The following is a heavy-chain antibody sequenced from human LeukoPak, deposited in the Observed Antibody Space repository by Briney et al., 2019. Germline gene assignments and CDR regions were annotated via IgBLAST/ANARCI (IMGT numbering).Heavy chain of an antibody. CDR3: ASDSPGRSHSVVVVAAPNFYYYYGMDV. D-gene: IGHD2-15*01. V-gene: IGHV1-2*02. CDR1: GYTFTGYY. Sequence: ASVKVPCKASGYTFTGYYMHSVRQAPGQGLEWMGWINPNSGGTNYAQKFQGRVTMTRDTSISTAYMELSRLRSDEPDVYYCASDSPGRSHSVVVVAAPNFYYYYGMDVWGQGTTVTVSS. CDR2: INPNSGGT. J-gene: IGHJ6*02.